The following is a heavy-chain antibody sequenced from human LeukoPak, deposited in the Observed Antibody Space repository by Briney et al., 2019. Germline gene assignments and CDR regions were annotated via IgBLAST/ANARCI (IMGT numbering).Heavy chain of an antibody. Sequence: SETLSLTCTVSGYSISSGYYWGWIRQPPGKGLEWIGSIYHSGSTYYNPSFKSRVTISVDTSKNQFSLKLSSVTAADTAVYYCARGGCYDRAFDYWGQGTLVTVSS. J-gene: IGHJ4*02. V-gene: IGHV4-38-2*02. CDR3: ARGGCYDRAFDY. CDR1: GYSISSGYY. D-gene: IGHD2-21*01. CDR2: IYHSGST.